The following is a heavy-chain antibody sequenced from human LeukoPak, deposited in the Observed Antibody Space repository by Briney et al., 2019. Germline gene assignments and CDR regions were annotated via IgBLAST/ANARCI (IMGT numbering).Heavy chain of an antibody. Sequence: RGGSLPQSLGGSGFTFLRYWLHWVRQAPGKGLVWVSRINSDGSTTTYADSVKGRFTISRDNAKNTLHLQMNSLRAEDTAVYYCVSPGLRGDWGQG. D-gene: IGHD3-10*01. V-gene: IGHV3-74*01. J-gene: IGHJ4*02. CDR1: GFTFLRYW. CDR3: VSPGLRGD. CDR2: INSDGSTT.